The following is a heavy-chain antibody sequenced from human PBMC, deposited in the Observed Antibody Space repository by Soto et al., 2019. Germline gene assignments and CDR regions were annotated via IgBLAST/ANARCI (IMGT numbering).Heavy chain of an antibody. D-gene: IGHD5-18*01. V-gene: IGHV4-31*03. CDR1: GASISSGGYY. Sequence: QVQLLESGPGLVNPSQTLSLICNVSGASISSGGYYWSWIRQRPGGGLEWLGFIYYSGISHYNPSLKSRATISVDTSKNQSSLKLISVTAADTAVYYCASTEWIQLWFDYWGQGALVTVS. CDR2: IYYSGIS. CDR3: ASTEWIQLWFDY. J-gene: IGHJ4*02.